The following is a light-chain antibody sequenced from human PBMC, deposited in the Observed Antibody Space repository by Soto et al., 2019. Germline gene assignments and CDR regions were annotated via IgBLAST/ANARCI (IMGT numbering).Light chain of an antibody. Sequence: QSVLTQPPSASGTPGQRVTSSCSGSSFNIGSNTVNWYQQFPGKAPKFLIYSNSERPSGVPDRFSGSKSGTSASLAINGLPSDDEADYYCSAWDDNLNGVVFGGGTKLTVL. CDR2: SNS. CDR3: SAWDDNLNGVV. J-gene: IGLJ2*01. CDR1: SFNIGSNT. V-gene: IGLV1-44*01.